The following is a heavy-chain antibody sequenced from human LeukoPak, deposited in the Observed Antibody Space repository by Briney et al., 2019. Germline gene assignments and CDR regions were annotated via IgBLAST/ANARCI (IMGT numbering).Heavy chain of an antibody. CDR3: ARYSSGWPIPEYYFDY. CDR2: INPSGGST. CDR1: GYTFTSYY. V-gene: IGHV1-46*01. Sequence: ASVKVSCKASGYTFTSYYMHWVRQSPGQGLECMGIINPSGGSTSYAQKFQGRVTMTRDTSTSTVYMELSSLRSEDTAVYYCARYSSGWPIPEYYFDYWGQGTLVTVSS. J-gene: IGHJ4*02. D-gene: IGHD6-19*01.